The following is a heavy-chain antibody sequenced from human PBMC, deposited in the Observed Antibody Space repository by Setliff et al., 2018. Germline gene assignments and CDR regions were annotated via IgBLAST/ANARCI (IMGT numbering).Heavy chain of an antibody. Sequence: SETLSLTCTVSGGSISSGGYYWSWIRQPPGKGLEWIGEINHSGSTNYNPSLKSRVTISVDTSKNQFSLKLDSVTAADTAVYYCARGIGGFCSSNSCSNEPWPWGQGTLVTVSS. CDR3: ARGIGGFCSSNSCSNEPWP. D-gene: IGHD2-2*01. V-gene: IGHV4-39*07. J-gene: IGHJ4*02. CDR1: GGSISSGGYY. CDR2: INHSGST.